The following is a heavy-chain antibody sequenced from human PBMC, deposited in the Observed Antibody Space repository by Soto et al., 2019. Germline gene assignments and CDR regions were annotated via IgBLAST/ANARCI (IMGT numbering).Heavy chain of an antibody. D-gene: IGHD4-17*01. CDR1: GGSISANSYS. CDR2: LFSSGSI. Sequence: PSETLSLTCSLSGGSISANSYSWGWIRQPPGKGLEWIGNLFSSGSIYYNPSLRSRVSMSVDTTKNQFSLRLTSVTAADTGVYFCARRYGGNTRRGQFDNWGRGTLVTVSS. V-gene: IGHV4-39*01. J-gene: IGHJ4*02. CDR3: ARRYGGNTRRGQFDN.